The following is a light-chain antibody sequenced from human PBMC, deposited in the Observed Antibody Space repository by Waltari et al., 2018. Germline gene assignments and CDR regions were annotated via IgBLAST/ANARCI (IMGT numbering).Light chain of an antibody. CDR2: DVS. CDR1: SSDVGGYNY. J-gene: IGLJ3*02. V-gene: IGLV2-14*03. CDR3: SSYTSSSTWV. Sequence: QSALTQPASVSGSPGQSITISWTGTSSDVGGYNYVSWYQQHPGKAPKLMIYDVSNRPSGVSNRFSGSKSDNTASLTISGLQAEDEADYYCSSYTSSSTWVFGGGTKLTVL.